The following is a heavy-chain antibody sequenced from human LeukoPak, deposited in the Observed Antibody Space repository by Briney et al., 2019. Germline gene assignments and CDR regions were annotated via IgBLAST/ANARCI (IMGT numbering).Heavy chain of an antibody. D-gene: IGHD3-10*01. J-gene: IGHJ4*02. Sequence: GGSLRLSCAASGFTFSSYWMSWVRQAPEKGLEWVANIKQDGSEKYYVDSVKGRFTISRDNAKNSLYLQMNSLRAEDTAVYYCARDGRLWFGELSFDYWGQGTLVTVSS. CDR3: ARDGRLWFGELSFDY. V-gene: IGHV3-7*03. CDR1: GFTFSSYW. CDR2: IKQDGSEK.